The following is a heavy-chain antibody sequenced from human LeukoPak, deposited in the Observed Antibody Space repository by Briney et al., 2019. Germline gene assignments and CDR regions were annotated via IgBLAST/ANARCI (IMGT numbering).Heavy chain of an antibody. CDR2: IAGSGGST. J-gene: IGHJ4*02. CDR1: GFTFNTYA. CDR3: AKRTSSRAFDY. V-gene: IGHV3-23*01. Sequence: PGGSLRLSCAASGFTFNTYAMSWVRQAPGKGLEWVSAIAGSGGSTYYTDSVKGRFTTFRDNSKNTLYLHMNSLRGEDTAVYYCAKRTSSRAFDYWGQGTLVTVSS. D-gene: IGHD6-13*01.